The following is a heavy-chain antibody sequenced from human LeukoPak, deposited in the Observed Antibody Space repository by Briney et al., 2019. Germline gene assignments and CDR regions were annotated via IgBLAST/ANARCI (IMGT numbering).Heavy chain of an antibody. CDR2: IYWNDDK. V-gene: IGHV2-5*01. D-gene: IGHD6-13*01. J-gene: IGHJ4*02. CDR3: ARGEWYSSSWYPNY. CDR1: GFSLSTSGVG. Sequence: SGPTLVNPTQTLTLTCTFSGFSLSTSGVGVGWIRQPPGKALEWLALIYWNDDKRYSPSLKSRLTITKYTSKNQVVLTMTNMDPVDTATYYCARGEWYSSSWYPNYWGQGTLVTVSS.